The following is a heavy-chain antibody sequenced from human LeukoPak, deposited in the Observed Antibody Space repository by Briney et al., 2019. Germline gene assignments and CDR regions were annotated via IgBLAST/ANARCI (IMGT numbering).Heavy chain of an antibody. J-gene: IGHJ4*02. CDR3: ARGTMNLDS. V-gene: IGHV1-2*02. CDR1: GYTFTGYY. CDR2: INPYSCDT. D-gene: IGHD3-22*01. Sequence: VASVKVSCKASGYTFTGYYIHWVRQAPGQGLEWMGWINPYSCDTAYAQKFQGRVTMTRDTSINTAYMELNRLKFDDTAVYYCARGTMNLDSWGQGTLVTVSS.